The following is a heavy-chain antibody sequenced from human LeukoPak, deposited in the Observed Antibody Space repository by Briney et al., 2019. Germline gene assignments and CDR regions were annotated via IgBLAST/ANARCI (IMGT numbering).Heavy chain of an antibody. D-gene: IGHD3-10*01. CDR1: GFTFSTYW. V-gene: IGHV3-7*01. J-gene: IGHJ4*02. CDR2: IKQDGSEK. Sequence: GSLRLSCAASGFTFSTYWMSWVRQAPGKGLEWVANIKQDGSEKYYVDSVKGRFTISRDNAKNTLSLQMNSLRAEDTAVYYCARDHGSYYFDYWGQGILVTVSS. CDR3: ARDHGSYYFDY.